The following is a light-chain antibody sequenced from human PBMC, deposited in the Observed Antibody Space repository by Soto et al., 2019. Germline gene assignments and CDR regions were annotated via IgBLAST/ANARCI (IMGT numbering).Light chain of an antibody. Sequence: DIQMTQSPSSLSASVGDRVTITCRASQGISNWLAWYQQKPGRVPKLLIYAASTLHSGVPSRFSGSGSATDFTLTISSLQPADVAPSYCQKYNSAPWTFGQGTTVDI. CDR2: AAS. J-gene: IGKJ1*01. V-gene: IGKV1-27*01. CDR1: QGISNW. CDR3: QKYNSAPWT.